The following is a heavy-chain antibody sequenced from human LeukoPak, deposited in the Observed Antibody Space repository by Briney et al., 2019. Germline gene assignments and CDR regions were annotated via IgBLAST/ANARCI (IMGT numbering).Heavy chain of an antibody. CDR3: ARHLATTVTRGYSCHPMDV. CDR2: IAPSGSA. CDR1: GASISTYY. J-gene: IGHJ6*03. V-gene: IGHV4-4*09. D-gene: IGHD4-17*01. Sequence: SETLSLTCTASGASISTYYWSWIRQPPGEGLEWIAYIAPSGSAVYNPSFNSRLTVSVDTSKNQFSLKLNSVTAADTAVYYCARHLATTVTRGYSCHPMDVWGKGTTVSVSS.